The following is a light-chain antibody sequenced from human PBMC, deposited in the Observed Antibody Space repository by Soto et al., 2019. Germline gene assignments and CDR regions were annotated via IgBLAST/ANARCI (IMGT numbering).Light chain of an antibody. V-gene: IGKV3D-15*01. Sequence: IVMNQSPTTLSVSPGGRTTPPSRDSQSVSSNLAWYPQTPGQAPRVLIYGASTRETGIPARFRCSGAGTGCTRPISSLQSEDVEVDCCPQYNDWPRTFGQGTQVDIK. CDR1: QSVSSN. J-gene: IGKJ1*01. CDR3: PQYNDWPRT. CDR2: GAS.